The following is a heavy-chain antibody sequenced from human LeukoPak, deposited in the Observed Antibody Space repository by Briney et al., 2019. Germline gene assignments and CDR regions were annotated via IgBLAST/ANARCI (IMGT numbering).Heavy chain of an antibody. CDR3: ARDGSSWYLAGFDP. D-gene: IGHD6-13*01. V-gene: IGHV3-74*01. CDR1: GFTFSSYW. J-gene: IGHJ5*02. Sequence: PGGSLRLSCAASGFTFSSYWMHWVRQAPGKGLVWVSRINSDGSTTNCADSVKSRFTISRDNAKNTLYLQMNSLRAEDTAVYYCARDGSSWYLAGFDPWGQGTLVTVSS. CDR2: INSDGSTT.